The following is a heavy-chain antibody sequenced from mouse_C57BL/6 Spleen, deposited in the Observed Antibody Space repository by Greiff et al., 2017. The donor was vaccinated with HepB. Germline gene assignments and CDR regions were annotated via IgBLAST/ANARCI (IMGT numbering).Heavy chain of an antibody. D-gene: IGHD2-4*01. CDR1: GYTFTSYT. Sequence: VQLQQSGAELARPGASVKMSCKASGYTFTSYTMHWVKQRPGQGLEWIGYINPSSGYTKYNQKFKDKATLTADKSSSTAYMQLSSLTSEDSAVYYYARSYYDYEGAMDYWGQGTSVTVSS. J-gene: IGHJ4*01. CDR3: ARSYYDYEGAMDY. V-gene: IGHV1-4*01. CDR2: INPSSGYT.